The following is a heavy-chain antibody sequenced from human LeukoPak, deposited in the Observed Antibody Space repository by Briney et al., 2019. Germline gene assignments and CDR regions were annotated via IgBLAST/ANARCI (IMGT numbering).Heavy chain of an antibody. CDR2: IYYSGST. CDR1: GGAISGRRDY. V-gene: IGHV4-39*01. CDR3: ARNVSRGEPGGAFDI. Sequence: SETLSLTCTVSGGAISGRRDYWGWIRQPPGKGLEWIASIYYSGSTHYNPSLKSRVTISVDTSGNQFSLELRTATAADSAIYYCARNVSRGEPGGAFDIWGQGTMVTVSS. D-gene: IGHD3-16*01. J-gene: IGHJ3*02.